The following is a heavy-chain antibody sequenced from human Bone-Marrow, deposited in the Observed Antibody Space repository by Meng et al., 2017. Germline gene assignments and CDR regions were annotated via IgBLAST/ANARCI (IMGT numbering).Heavy chain of an antibody. J-gene: IGHJ4*02. CDR2: IIPIFGAA. Sequence: QVQVVYGGAEVKKPGSSVKVSCKSSGGTFSSYAISWVRQAPGQGLEWMGGIIPIFGAANYAQKFQGRVTITADKSTSTAYMELSSLRSEDTAVYYCASLQPIVVVIGRKDYYLDYWGQGTLVTVSS. D-gene: IGHD3-22*01. V-gene: IGHV1-69*06. CDR3: ASLQPIVVVIGRKDYYLDY. CDR1: GGTFSSYA.